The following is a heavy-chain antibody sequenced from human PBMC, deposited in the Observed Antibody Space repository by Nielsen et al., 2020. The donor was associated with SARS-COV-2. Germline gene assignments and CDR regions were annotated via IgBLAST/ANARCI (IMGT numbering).Heavy chain of an antibody. D-gene: IGHD5-12*01. CDR3: ARAGGYD. V-gene: IGHV3-30-3*01. CDR1: GFTFSSYA. Sequence: GESLKISCAAPGFTFSSYAMHWVRQAPGKGLEWVAVISYDGSNKYYADSVKGRFTISRDNSKNTLYLQMNSLRAEDTAVYYCARAGGYDWGQGTLVTVSS. CDR2: ISYDGSNK. J-gene: IGHJ4*02.